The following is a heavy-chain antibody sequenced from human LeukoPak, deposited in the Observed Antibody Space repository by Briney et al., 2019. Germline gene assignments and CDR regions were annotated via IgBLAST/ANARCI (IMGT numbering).Heavy chain of an antibody. Sequence: GASVKVSCKASGYTFTDYYMHWVQQAPGEGLEWMGRVDPEDGETIYAEKFQGRVTITADTSTDTAYMELSSLRSEDTAVYYCATASPDTAMWGPYFDYWGQGTLVTVSS. D-gene: IGHD5-18*01. V-gene: IGHV1-69-2*01. CDR3: ATASPDTAMWGPYFDY. J-gene: IGHJ4*02. CDR2: VDPEDGET. CDR1: GYTFTDYY.